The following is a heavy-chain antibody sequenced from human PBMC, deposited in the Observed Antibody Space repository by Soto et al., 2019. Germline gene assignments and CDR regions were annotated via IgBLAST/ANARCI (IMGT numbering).Heavy chain of an antibody. CDR1: GGSVSNYY. D-gene: IGHD6-13*01. V-gene: IGHV4-59*02. J-gene: IGHJ4*02. CDR3: ARGRDSSWYYFDY. CDR2: IFYSGST. Sequence: SETLSLTCTVSGGSVSNYYWSWIRQPPGRGLEWIGYIFYSGSTNYNPSLKSRVTISVDTSKNQFSLKLSSVTAADTAVYYCARGRDSSWYYFDYWGQGTLVTVSS.